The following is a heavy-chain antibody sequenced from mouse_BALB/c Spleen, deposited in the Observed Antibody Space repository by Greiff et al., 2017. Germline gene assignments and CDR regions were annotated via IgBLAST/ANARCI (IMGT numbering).Heavy chain of an antibody. V-gene: IGHV14-3*02. D-gene: IGHD1-1*01. J-gene: IGHJ4*01. CDR1: GFNIKDTY. CDR2: IDPANGNT. Sequence: VHVKQSGAELVKPGASVKLSCTASGFNIKDTYMHWVKQRPEQGLEWIGRIDPANGNTKYDPKFQGKATITADTSSNTAYLQLSSLTSEDTAVYYCARGPVYYYGSLYYYAMDYWGQGTSVTVSS. CDR3: ARGPVYYYGSLYYYAMDY.